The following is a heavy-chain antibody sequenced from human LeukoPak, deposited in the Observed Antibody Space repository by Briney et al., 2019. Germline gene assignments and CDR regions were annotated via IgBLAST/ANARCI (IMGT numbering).Heavy chain of an antibody. CDR3: AKEEGSGSYLHKAEFDY. Sequence: PGRALRLSFVASGLTLSRYGMHGVRPAAAKGLEGVAGISYEESNKYYEDFVKARFTITRYNCKNTLYLQMNSVRAETTAVYYCAKEEGSGSYLHKAEFDYWGQGTLVTVSS. CDR1: GLTLSRYG. J-gene: IGHJ4*02. V-gene: IGHV3-30*18. CDR2: ISYEESNK. D-gene: IGHD3-10*01.